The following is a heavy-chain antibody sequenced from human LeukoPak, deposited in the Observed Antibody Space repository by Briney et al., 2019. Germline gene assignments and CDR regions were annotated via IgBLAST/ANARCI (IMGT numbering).Heavy chain of an antibody. CDR2: INPNSGGT. J-gene: IGHJ4*02. Sequence: ASVKVSCKASGYTFTGYYMHWVRQAPGQGLEWMGWINPNSGGTNYAQKSQGRATMTRDTSISTAYMELSRLRSDDTAVYYCASLLGYCSGGSCSPYYFDYWGQGTLVTVSS. V-gene: IGHV1-2*02. CDR3: ASLLGYCSGGSCSPYYFDY. CDR1: GYTFTGYY. D-gene: IGHD2-15*01.